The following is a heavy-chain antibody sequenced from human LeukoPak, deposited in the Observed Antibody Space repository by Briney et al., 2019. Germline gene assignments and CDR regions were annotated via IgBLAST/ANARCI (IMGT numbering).Heavy chain of an antibody. V-gene: IGHV3-64D*06. D-gene: IGHD4-17*01. CDR2: ISSNGGST. J-gene: IGHJ4*02. CDR1: GFTFSSYA. CDR3: VNGEGDYGDHGFDY. Sequence: GGSLRLSCSASGFTFSSYAMHWVRQAPGKGLEYVSAISSNGGSTYYADSVEGRFTISRDNSKNTLYLQMSSLRAEDTAVYYCVNGEGDYGDHGFDYWGQGTLVTVSS.